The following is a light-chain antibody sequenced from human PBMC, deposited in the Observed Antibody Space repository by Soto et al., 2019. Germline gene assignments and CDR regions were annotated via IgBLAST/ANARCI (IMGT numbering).Light chain of an antibody. V-gene: IGKV3-15*01. CDR2: HAS. Sequence: EIVLTQSPVTVSVSPGESVTLSCSASQSVTSSLAWHQQIPGQAPRLLVDHASVRATGIPARFTGSGSGTEFSLTISNLQSEDFAIYFCQQYHDWPPITFGQGTRLEIK. J-gene: IGKJ5*01. CDR1: QSVTSS. CDR3: QQYHDWPPIT.